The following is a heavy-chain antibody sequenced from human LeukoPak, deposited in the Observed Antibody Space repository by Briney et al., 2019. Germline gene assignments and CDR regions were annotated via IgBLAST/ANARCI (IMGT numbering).Heavy chain of an antibody. CDR1: GFTLNNYW. J-gene: IGHJ3*02. Sequence: GGSLRLSCAVSGFTLNNYWMSWVRRAPGKGLEWVANIKQDGSEKYYVDSVKGRFTISRDTAKNSLFLQMNSLRAEDTAVYYCARGHMAIWGQGTMVTVSS. V-gene: IGHV3-7*01. CDR2: IKQDGSEK. D-gene: IGHD5-24*01. CDR3: ARGHMAI.